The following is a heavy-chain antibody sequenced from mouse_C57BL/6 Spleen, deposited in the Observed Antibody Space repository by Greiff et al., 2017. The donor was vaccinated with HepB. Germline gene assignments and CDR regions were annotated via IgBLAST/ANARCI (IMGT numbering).Heavy chain of an antibody. D-gene: IGHD4-1*01. CDR2: INPNNGGT. Sequence: EVQLQQSGPELLKPGASVKIPCKASGYTFTDYNMDWVKQSHGKSLEWIGDINPNNGGTIYNQKFKGKATLTVDKSSSTAYMELRSLTSEDTAVYYCARALLGPHAMDYWGQGTSVTVSS. V-gene: IGHV1-18*01. CDR1: GYTFTDYN. CDR3: ARALLGPHAMDY. J-gene: IGHJ4*01.